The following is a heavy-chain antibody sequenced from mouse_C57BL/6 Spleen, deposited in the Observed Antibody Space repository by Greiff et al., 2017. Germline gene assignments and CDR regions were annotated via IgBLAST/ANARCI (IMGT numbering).Heavy chain of an antibody. D-gene: IGHD1-1*01. Sequence: VKLQQPGAELVKPGASVKMSCKASGYTFTSYWLTWVKQRPGQGLEWIGDIYPGSGSTNYNEKFKSKATLTVDTSSSTAYMQLSSLTSEDSAVYYCAKLDYGSPYFDYWGQGTTLTVSS. CDR3: AKLDYGSPYFDY. CDR1: GYTFTSYW. CDR2: IYPGSGST. J-gene: IGHJ2*01. V-gene: IGHV1-55*01.